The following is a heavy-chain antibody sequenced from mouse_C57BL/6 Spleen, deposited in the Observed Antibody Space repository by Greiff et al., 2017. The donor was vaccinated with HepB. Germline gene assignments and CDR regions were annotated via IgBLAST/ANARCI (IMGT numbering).Heavy chain of an antibody. CDR2: INPYNGGT. J-gene: IGHJ4*01. V-gene: IGHV1-19*01. CDR1: GYTFTDYY. CDR3: AREGNWDVNAMDY. Sequence: EVQGVESGPVLVKPGASVKMSCKASGYTFTDYYMNWVKQSHGKSLEWIGVINPYNGGTSYNQKFKGKATLTVDKSSSTAYMELNSLTSEDSAVYYCAREGNWDVNAMDYWGQGTSVTVSS. D-gene: IGHD4-1*01.